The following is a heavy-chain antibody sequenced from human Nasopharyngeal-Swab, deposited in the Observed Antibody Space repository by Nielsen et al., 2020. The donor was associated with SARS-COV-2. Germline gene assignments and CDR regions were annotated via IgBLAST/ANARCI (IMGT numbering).Heavy chain of an antibody. V-gene: IGHV3-74*01. CDR3: ARGAIVGATIDI. D-gene: IGHD1-26*01. CDR2: INSDGSST. Sequence: GGSLRLSCAASGFTFISYWMHWVRQAPGKGLVWVSRINSDGSSTSYADSVKDRFTISRDNAENMLSLQMNSLRAEDTAVYYCARGAIVGATIDIWGQGTMVTVSS. CDR1: GFTFISYW. J-gene: IGHJ3*02.